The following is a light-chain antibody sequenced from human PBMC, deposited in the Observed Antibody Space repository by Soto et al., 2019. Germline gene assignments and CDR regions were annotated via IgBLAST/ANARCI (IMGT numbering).Light chain of an antibody. Sequence: QSVLTQTPSVSGTPGQRVNISCSGSSSNIGRNYVYWYHQFPGTAPKLFIYRDNERPSGVPDRFSGSKSGTSASLAISGLRSGDEADYHCATWDDSLGGPVFGGGTKLTVL. J-gene: IGLJ2*01. CDR1: SSNIGRNY. CDR2: RDN. CDR3: ATWDDSLGGPV. V-gene: IGLV1-47*01.